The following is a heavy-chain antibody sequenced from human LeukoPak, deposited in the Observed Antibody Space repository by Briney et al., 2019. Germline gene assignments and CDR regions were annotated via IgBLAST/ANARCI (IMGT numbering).Heavy chain of an antibody. V-gene: IGHV3-33*01. CDR1: GFIFSTYG. CDR3: VREKSGYTNGWYLFDY. D-gene: IGHD6-19*01. J-gene: IGHJ4*02. CDR2: TWYDGSNK. Sequence: GSLRLSCEASGFIFSTYGMHWVRQAPGKGLEWVAVTWYDGSNKYYADSVKGRFTISRDNSKNTLYLQMSSLRAEDTAVYYCVREKSGYTNGWYLFDYWGQGTLVTVSS.